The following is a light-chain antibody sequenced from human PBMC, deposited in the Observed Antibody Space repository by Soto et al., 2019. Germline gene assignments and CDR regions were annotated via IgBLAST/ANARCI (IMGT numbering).Light chain of an antibody. Sequence: DIQMPQSPSTLSGSVGDSFTITWRARQTISSWLAWYQQNPGKAPKLLIYAASSLQSGVPSRFSGSGSGTDFTLTISSLQPEEFATYYCQQSYSTPITFGQGTRLEIK. CDR1: QTISSW. CDR3: QQSYSTPIT. V-gene: IGKV1-39*01. J-gene: IGKJ5*01. CDR2: AAS.